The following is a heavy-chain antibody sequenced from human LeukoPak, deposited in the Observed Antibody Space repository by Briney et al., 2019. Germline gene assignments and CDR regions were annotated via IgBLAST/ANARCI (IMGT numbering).Heavy chain of an antibody. V-gene: IGHV1-18*01. D-gene: IGHD6-6*01. CDR1: GYTFTSYG. CDR3: ARVGTSIAALGRFDP. J-gene: IGHJ5*02. CDR2: ISAYNGNT. Sequence: ASVKVSCKASGYTFTSYGISWVRQAPGQGLEWMGWISAYNGNTNYAQKLQGRVTMTTDTSTSTAYMELRSLRSDDTAVYYCARVGTSIAALGRFDPWGQGTLVTVSS.